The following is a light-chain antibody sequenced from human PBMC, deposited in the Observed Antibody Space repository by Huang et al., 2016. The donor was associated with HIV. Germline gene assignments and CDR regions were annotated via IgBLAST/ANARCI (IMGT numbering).Light chain of an antibody. CDR3: QHYNNWPLFT. J-gene: IGKJ3*01. V-gene: IGKV3-15*01. Sequence: IIMIQSPATLSVSPGDRATLSCSTSQSVRRNLAWYQQKAGQAPSLLIFGASTRATGGPARFSGSGSGTEFTLTISNVQSEDFAVYYCQHYNNWPLFTFGPGTKVDIK. CDR1: QSVRRN. CDR2: GAS.